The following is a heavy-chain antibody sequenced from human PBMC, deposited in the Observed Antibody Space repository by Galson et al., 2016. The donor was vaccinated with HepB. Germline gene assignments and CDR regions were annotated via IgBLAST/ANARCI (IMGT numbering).Heavy chain of an antibody. CDR1: GFTFSFYD. J-gene: IGHJ6*04. V-gene: IGHV3-13*01. D-gene: IGHD3-10*01. CDR2: IGTAPGDT. Sequence: SLRLSCAASGFTFSFYDMHWGRQVKGKGLEWISAIGTAPGDTYCSTSVKCRVTTSRENAKNSMFLHMSSLRAGDTAVYYCARGKSLWTTPWNYGLDVWGKGTTVTVSS. CDR3: ARGKSLWTTPWNYGLDV.